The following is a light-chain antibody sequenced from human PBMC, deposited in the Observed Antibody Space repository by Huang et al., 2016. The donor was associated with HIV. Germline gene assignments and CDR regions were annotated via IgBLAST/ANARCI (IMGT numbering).Light chain of an antibody. CDR3: QQRSNWPPTYT. CDR1: QSVGSF. J-gene: IGKJ2*01. V-gene: IGKV3-11*01. CDR2: DTA. Sequence: EIVLPQSPATLSLSPGERPPPSCRASQSVGSFLAWFQQKTGQPPRLLIHDTATRVAGVPARCSGSGSGTDFSLTISSLEPGDFAVDYCQQRSNWPPTYTFGQGTKLEIK.